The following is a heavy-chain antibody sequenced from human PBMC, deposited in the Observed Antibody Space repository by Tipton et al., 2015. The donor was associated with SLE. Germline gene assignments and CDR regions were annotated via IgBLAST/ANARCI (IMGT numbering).Heavy chain of an antibody. V-gene: IGHV4-31*03. CDR2: IYNSGTT. J-gene: IGHJ4*02. Sequence: GLVKPSETLSLTCTVSGGSVNTGNCYWTWIRQHPGKGPEWIGYIYNSGTTYYNPSLRGRITISIDTSKNQYFLSLNSVTAADTAVYYCARLVGGYARWGQGTLVTVSS. D-gene: IGHD5-12*01. CDR3: ARLVGGYAR. CDR1: GGSVNTGNCY.